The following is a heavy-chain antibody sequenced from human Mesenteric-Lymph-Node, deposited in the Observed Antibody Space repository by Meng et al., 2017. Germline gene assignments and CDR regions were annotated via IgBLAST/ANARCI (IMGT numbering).Heavy chain of an antibody. CDR3: AKRRYYYDSSGYYYFDY. V-gene: IGHV3-23*01. CDR2: ISGSGGST. CDR1: GFTFSSYA. J-gene: IGHJ4*02. Sequence: GGSLRLSCAASGFTFSSYAMSWVRQAPGKGLEWVSAISGSGGSTYYADSVKGRFTISRDNSKNTLYLQMNSLRAEDTAVYYCAKRRYYYDSSGYYYFDYWGQGTLVTVSS. D-gene: IGHD3-22*01.